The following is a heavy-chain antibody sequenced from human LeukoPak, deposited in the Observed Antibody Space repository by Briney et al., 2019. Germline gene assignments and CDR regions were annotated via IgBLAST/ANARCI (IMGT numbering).Heavy chain of an antibody. CDR3: ARNHRGTEDYFDY. J-gene: IGHJ4*02. D-gene: IGHD3-16*01. Sequence: ASVKVSCKASGGTFSSYAISWVRQAPGQGLEWMGGIVPIFGTANYAQKFQGRVTITTDESTSTAYMELSSLRSEDTAVYYCARNHRGTEDYFDYWGQGTLVTVSS. CDR1: GGTFSSYA. CDR2: IVPIFGTA. V-gene: IGHV1-69*05.